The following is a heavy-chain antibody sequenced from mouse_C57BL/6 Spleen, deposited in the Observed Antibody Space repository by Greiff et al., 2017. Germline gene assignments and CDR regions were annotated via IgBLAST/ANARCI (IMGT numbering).Heavy chain of an antibody. CDR3: ARSGYDYSDY. CDR1: GYTFTSYW. V-gene: IGHV1-59*01. Sequence: QVQLQQPGAELVRPGTSVKLSCKASGYTFTSYWMHWVKQRPGQGLEWIGVIDPSDSYTNYNQKFKGKATLTVDTSSSTAYMQLSSLTSEDSAVYYCARSGYDYSDYWGQGTTLTVSS. D-gene: IGHD2-3*01. J-gene: IGHJ2*01. CDR2: IDPSDSYT.